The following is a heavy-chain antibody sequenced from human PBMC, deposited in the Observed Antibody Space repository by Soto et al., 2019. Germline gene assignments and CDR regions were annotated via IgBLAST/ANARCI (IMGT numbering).Heavy chain of an antibody. V-gene: IGHV3-7*04. CDR3: ARGLYTSGWYMDRFDF. J-gene: IGHJ4*02. CDR1: GFTFSSFW. D-gene: IGHD6-19*01. Sequence: EVQLVESGGGLVQPGGSLRLSCAASGFTFSSFWMSWVRQAPGKGLEWVANIKPDGSGKYYLDSVRGRFTISRDNAKNXLYLQINSLRVEDTAVYYGARGLYTSGWYMDRFDFWGQGTLVTVSS. CDR2: IKPDGSGK.